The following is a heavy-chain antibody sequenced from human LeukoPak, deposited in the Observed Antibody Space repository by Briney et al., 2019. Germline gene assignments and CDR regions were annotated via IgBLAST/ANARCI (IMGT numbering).Heavy chain of an antibody. CDR2: IRSKANSYAT. CDR3: TTRPGVVGATRDY. V-gene: IGHV3-73*01. J-gene: IGHJ4*02. D-gene: IGHD1-26*01. Sequence: PGGSLGLSCAASGFTFSGSAMHWVRQASGKGLEWVGRIRSKANSYATAYAASVKGRFTISRDDSKNTAYLQMNSLKTEDTAVYYCTTRPGVVGATRDYWGQGTLVTVSS. CDR1: GFTFSGSA.